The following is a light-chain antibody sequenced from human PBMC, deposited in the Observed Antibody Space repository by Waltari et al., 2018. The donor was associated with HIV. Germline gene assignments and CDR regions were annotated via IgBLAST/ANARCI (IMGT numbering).Light chain of an antibody. CDR1: SSNIGSNY. CDR3: AAWDDSLSGLV. V-gene: IGLV1-47*01. Sequence: QSVLTQPPSASGTPGQRVTISCSGSSSNIGSNYVYWYQQLPGTAPKLLIYRNNQRPSGVPDGLSGSKAGTSASLAISGLRSEDEADYYCAAWDDSLSGLVFGGGTKLTVL. CDR2: RNN. J-gene: IGLJ3*02.